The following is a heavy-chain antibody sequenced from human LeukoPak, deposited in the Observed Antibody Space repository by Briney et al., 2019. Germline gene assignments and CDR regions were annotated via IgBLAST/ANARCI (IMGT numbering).Heavy chain of an antibody. CDR3: ARGVLRDHFDY. V-gene: IGHV1-2*02. D-gene: IGHD3-16*01. CDR1: GYTFTAYY. J-gene: IGHJ4*02. CDR2: INLNSGDT. Sequence: GASVKVSCTASGYTFTAYYIHWVRQAPGQGLEWMGWINLNSGDTNYAQKFQGRVAMTRDTSISTAYMELSRLRSDDTAVYYCARGVLRDHFDYWGQGTLVIVSS.